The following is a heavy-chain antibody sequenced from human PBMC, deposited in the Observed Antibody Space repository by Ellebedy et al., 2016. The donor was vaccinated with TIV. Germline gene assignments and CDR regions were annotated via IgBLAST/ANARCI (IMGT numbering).Heavy chain of an antibody. CDR2: ISYDGSNE. CDR1: GFTFSNYA. CDR3: AKDLHGYDYYYFYYMDV. Sequence: GESLKISCAASGFTFSNYAIHWVRRAPGKGLEWVAVISYDGSNEYYADSVKGRFTISRDNSKNTLYLQMNSLRAEDTAVYYCAKDLHGYDYYYFYYMDVWGKGTTVTVSS. V-gene: IGHV3-30*18. J-gene: IGHJ6*03. D-gene: IGHD5-12*01.